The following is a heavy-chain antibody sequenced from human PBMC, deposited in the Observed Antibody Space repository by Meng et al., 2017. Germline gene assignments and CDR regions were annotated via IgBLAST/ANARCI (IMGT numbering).Heavy chain of an antibody. D-gene: IGHD2-21*02. Sequence: GESLKISCAASGFTFSGSAMHWVRQASGKGLEWVGRIRSKANSYATAYAASVKGRFTISRDDSKNTAYLQMNSLRAEDTAVYYCARTRAYCGGDCYSFFDYWGQGTLVTVSS. V-gene: IGHV3-73*01. J-gene: IGHJ4*02. CDR3: ARTRAYCGGDCYSFFDY. CDR1: GFTFSGSA. CDR2: IRSKANSYAT.